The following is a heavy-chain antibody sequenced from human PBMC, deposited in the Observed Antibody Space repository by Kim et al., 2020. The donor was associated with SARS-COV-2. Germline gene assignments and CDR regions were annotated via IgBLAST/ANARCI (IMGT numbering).Heavy chain of an antibody. Sequence: GGSLRLSCAASGFTFSSYGMHWVRQAPGKGLEWVAVICYDGSNKYNADSVKGQFTISRNNSKNTLYLQMNSRGAEDTAVYYCARDGGYSCYARFDYWGQGTLVTVSS. CDR2: ICYDGSNK. V-gene: IGHV3-33*01. CDR3: ARDGGYSCYARFDY. J-gene: IGHJ4*02. CDR1: GFTFSSYG. D-gene: IGHD5-12*01.